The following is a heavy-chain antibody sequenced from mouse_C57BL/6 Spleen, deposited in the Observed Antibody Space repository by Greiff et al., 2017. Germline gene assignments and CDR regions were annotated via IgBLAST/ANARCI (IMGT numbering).Heavy chain of an antibody. CDR2: IYPGDGDT. Sequence: QVQLQQPGPELVKPGASVKISCKASGYAFSSSWLNWVKQRPGQGLEWIGRIYPGDGDTNYNRKFKGKATLTVDTSSSTAYMQRSSLTSEDSAVYFCAGGRYGSSYWYFDVWGTGTTVTVSS. CDR3: AGGRYGSSYWYFDV. V-gene: IGHV1-82*01. J-gene: IGHJ1*03. D-gene: IGHD1-1*01. CDR1: GYAFSSSW.